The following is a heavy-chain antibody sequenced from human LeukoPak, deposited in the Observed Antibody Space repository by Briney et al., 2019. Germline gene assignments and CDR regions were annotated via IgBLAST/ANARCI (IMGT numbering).Heavy chain of an antibody. V-gene: IGHV1-18*01. CDR2: ISAYNGNT. D-gene: IGHD6-13*01. CDR1: GYTFTSYC. CDR3: ARDEQQLVDGGLEPATDY. J-gene: IGHJ4*02. Sequence: ASVKVSCKASGYTFTSYCISWVRQAPGQGLEWMGWISAYNGNTNYAQKPQGTVTMTTDTSTSTAYLEPKSLRPDGTALYYRARDEQQLVDGGLEPATDYWGQGTLVTVSS.